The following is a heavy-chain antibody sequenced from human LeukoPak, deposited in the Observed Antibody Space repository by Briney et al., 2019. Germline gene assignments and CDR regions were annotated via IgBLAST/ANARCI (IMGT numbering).Heavy chain of an antibody. CDR2: IYYSGST. CDR3: ARADFWSGSVYFDY. Sequence: SETLSLTCTVSGGSISSYYWSWIRQPPGKGLEWIGYIYYSGSTNYNPSLKSRVTISVDTSKNQFSLKLSSVTAADTAVYYCARADFWSGSVYFDYWGQGTLVTVSS. J-gene: IGHJ4*02. CDR1: GGSISSYY. V-gene: IGHV4-59*01. D-gene: IGHD3-3*01.